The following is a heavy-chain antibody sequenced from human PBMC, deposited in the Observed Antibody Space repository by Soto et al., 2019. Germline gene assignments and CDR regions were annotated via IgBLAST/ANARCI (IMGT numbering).Heavy chain of an antibody. Sequence: EASVKVSCKASGYNFITYGVTWVRQAPGQGLEWMGWISAYNGDTNYAQDLQGRVTMTTDTSTTTAYMELRSLRSDDTAVYFCARGGGGTTSLKLPFWGQGTLVTVS. CDR3: ARGGGGTTSLKLPF. CDR1: GYNFITYG. D-gene: IGHD1-7*01. V-gene: IGHV1-18*01. CDR2: ISAYNGDT. J-gene: IGHJ4*02.